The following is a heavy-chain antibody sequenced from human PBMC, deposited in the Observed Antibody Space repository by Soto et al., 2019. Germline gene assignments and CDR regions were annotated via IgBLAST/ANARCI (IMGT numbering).Heavy chain of an antibody. Sequence: GGSLRLSCAASGFTFSSYAMSWVRQAPGKGLEWVSAISGSGGSTYYADSVKGRFTISRDNSKNTLYLQMNSLRAEDTAVYYCAKEVFEDSNYGYYGMDVWGQGTTVTVSS. CDR1: GFTFSSYA. V-gene: IGHV3-23*01. D-gene: IGHD4-4*01. J-gene: IGHJ6*02. CDR3: AKEVFEDSNYGYYGMDV. CDR2: ISGSGGST.